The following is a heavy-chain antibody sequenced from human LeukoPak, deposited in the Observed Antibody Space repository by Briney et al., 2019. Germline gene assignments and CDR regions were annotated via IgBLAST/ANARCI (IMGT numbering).Heavy chain of an antibody. CDR1: GGSISSYY. CDR3: ARFAPSAWLQLANWFDP. Sequence: SETLSLTCTASGGSISSYYWSWVRQPPGKGLEWIAYIYYSGSTKYNPSHRLRVTISVHTYKNQFSLNPRSVTAADTAVYYCARFAPSAWLQLANWFDPWGQGTLVTVSS. J-gene: IGHJ5*02. V-gene: IGHV4-59*08. CDR2: IYYSGST. D-gene: IGHD5-24*01.